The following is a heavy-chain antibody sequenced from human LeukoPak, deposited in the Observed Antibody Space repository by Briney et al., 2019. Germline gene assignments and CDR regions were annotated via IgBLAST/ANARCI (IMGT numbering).Heavy chain of an antibody. Sequence: SETLSLTCTVSGGSISSYYWSWIRQPAGKGLEWIGRIYTSGSTNYNPSLKSRVTMSVDTSKNQFSLKLSSVTAADTAVYYCARVLPLYYDFWSGCYNYYYYGMDVWGQGTTVTVS. V-gene: IGHV4-4*07. CDR2: IYTSGST. J-gene: IGHJ6*02. CDR3: ARVLPLYYDFWSGCYNYYYYGMDV. D-gene: IGHD3-3*01. CDR1: GGSISSYY.